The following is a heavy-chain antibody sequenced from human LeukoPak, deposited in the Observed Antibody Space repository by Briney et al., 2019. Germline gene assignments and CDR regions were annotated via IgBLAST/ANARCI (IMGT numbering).Heavy chain of an antibody. CDR2: IWYDGSNK. CDR3: AKYSSSLEYFQH. V-gene: IGHV3-33*06. CDR1: GFTFSSYG. Sequence: GGSLRLSCAASGFTFSSYGMHWVRQAPGKGLEWVAVIWYDGSNKYYADSVKGRFTISRDNSKNTLYLQMNSLRAEDTAVYYCAKYSSSLEYFQHWGQGTLVTVSS. J-gene: IGHJ1*01. D-gene: IGHD6-13*01.